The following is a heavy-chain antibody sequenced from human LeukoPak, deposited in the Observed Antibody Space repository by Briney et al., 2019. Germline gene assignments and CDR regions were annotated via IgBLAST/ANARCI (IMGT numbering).Heavy chain of an antibody. D-gene: IGHD1-26*01. CDR1: GYTFIGYY. CDR2: INCNTGGT. J-gene: IGHJ4*02. V-gene: IGHV1-2*02. Sequence: ASVKVSCKASGYTFIGYYIHWVRQAPGQGLEWMGWINCNTGGTNYAQKFQGRVTMTRDTSISTAYMELSRLRSDDTAVYYCARDVKLVGATDGFDYWGQGTLVTVSS. CDR3: ARDVKLVGATDGFDY.